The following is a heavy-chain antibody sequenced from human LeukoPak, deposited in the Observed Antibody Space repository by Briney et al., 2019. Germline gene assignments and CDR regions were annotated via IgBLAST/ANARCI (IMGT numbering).Heavy chain of an antibody. J-gene: IGHJ4*02. CDR1: GFTFTSSA. CDR3: ARDNTYCSGSRCYDRFDY. D-gene: IGHD2-15*01. V-gene: IGHV1-58*01. Sequence: SVKVSCKASGFTFTSSAVQWVRQARGQRLEWIGWIVVGSGNTNYAQKFQERVTITRDMSTSTAYMELSSLRSEDTAVYYCARDNTYCSGSRCYDRFDYWGQGTLVTVSS. CDR2: IVVGSGNT.